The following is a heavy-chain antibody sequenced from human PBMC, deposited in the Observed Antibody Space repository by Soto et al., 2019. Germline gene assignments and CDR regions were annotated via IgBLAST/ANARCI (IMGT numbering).Heavy chain of an antibody. Sequence: SETLSLTCAVSGYSISSGYYRGWIRQPPGKGLEWIGSIYHSGSTYYNPSLKSRVTISVDTSKNQFSLKLSSVTAADTAVYYCARARAGDWFDPWGQGTRVTVSS. CDR3: ARARAGDWFDP. V-gene: IGHV4-38-2*01. D-gene: IGHD6-19*01. J-gene: IGHJ5*02. CDR1: GYSISSGYY. CDR2: IYHSGST.